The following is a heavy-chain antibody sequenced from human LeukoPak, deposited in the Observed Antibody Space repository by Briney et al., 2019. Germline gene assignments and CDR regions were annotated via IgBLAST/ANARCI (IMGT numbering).Heavy chain of an antibody. CDR2: IYPGDSDT. CDR1: GYSFTSYW. Sequence: ESLKISCKGSGYSFTSYWIGWVRQMPGKVLEWMGIIYPGDSDTRYSPSFQGQVIIPADKSISTAYLQWSSLKASDTAMYYCARGRARHAFDIWGQGTMVTVSS. CDR3: ARGRARHAFDI. V-gene: IGHV5-51*01. J-gene: IGHJ3*02.